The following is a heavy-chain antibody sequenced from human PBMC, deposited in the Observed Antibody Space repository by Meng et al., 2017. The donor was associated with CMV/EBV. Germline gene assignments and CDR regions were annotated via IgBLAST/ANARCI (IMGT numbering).Heavy chain of an antibody. J-gene: IGHJ4*02. D-gene: IGHD5-18*01. CDR1: GGSISSGGYY. Sequence: VPGGSISSGGYYWSWIRQHPGKGLEWIGYIYYSGSTYYNPSLKSRVTISVDTSKNQFSLKLSSVTAADTAVYYCARDGRYSYGLDYWGQGTLVTVSS. CDR2: IYYSGST. CDR3: ARDGRYSYGLDY. V-gene: IGHV4-31*02.